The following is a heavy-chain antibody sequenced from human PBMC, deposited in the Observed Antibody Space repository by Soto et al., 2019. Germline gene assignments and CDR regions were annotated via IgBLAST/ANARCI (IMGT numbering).Heavy chain of an antibody. CDR1: GGSISSSSYY. CDR2: IYYSGST. CDR3: ASPRYCSGGSCYSTDY. Sequence: QLQLQESGPGLVKPSETLSLTCTVSGGSISSSSYYWGWIRQPPGKGLEWIGSIYYSGSTYYNPSLKSRVTISVDTSKNQFSLKRSSVTAADTAVYYCASPRYCSGGSCYSTDYWGQGTLVTVSS. J-gene: IGHJ4*02. V-gene: IGHV4-39*01. D-gene: IGHD2-15*01.